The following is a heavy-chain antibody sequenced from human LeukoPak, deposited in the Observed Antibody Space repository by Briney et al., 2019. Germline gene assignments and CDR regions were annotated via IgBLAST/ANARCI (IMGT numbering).Heavy chain of an antibody. CDR2: IYSGGST. Sequence: AGSLRLSCAASGFTVSSNYMIWVRQAPGKGLEWVSVIYSGGSTYYADSVKGGFTISRDNSKNTLYLQMNSLSAEDTAVYYCARGARWIDIWGKGTLVTVSS. CDR1: GFTVSSNY. J-gene: IGHJ3*02. CDR3: ARGARWIDI. D-gene: IGHD5-24*01. V-gene: IGHV3-66*02.